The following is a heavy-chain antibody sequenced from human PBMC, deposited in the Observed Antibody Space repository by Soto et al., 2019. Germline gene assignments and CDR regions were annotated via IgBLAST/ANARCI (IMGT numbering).Heavy chain of an antibody. Sequence: SGPTRVNPTQTLTLTCTFSGFSLSTTAVGVGWVRQPPGKALEWLALIYWNDEKRYSPSLKNRLSITKDTSKTRVVLTMTNMDPLDTATYYCTHRRAGLNGVWGQGILVTVSS. CDR2: IYWNDEK. V-gene: IGHV2-5*01. D-gene: IGHD2-8*01. CDR3: THRRAGLNGV. CDR1: GFSLSTTAVG. J-gene: IGHJ4*02.